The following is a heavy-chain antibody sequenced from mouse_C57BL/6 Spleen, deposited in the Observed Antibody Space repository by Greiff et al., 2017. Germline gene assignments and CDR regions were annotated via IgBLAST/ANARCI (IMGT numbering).Heavy chain of an antibody. D-gene: IGHD2-1*01. J-gene: IGHJ3*01. CDR3: ARRAGNYPAWFAY. CDR1: GYTFTDYN. Sequence: EVQLQQSGPELVKPGASVKIPCKASGYTFTDYNMDWVKQSHGKSLEWIGDINPNNGGTIYNQKFKGKATLTVDKSSSTAYMELRSLTSEDTAVYYCARRAGNYPAWFAYWGQGTLVTVSA. CDR2: INPNNGGT. V-gene: IGHV1-18*01.